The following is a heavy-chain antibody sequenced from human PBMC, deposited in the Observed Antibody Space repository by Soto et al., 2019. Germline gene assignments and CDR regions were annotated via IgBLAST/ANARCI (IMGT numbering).Heavy chain of an antibody. CDR1: GGSISSTGHY. V-gene: IGHV4-39*02. J-gene: IGHJ4*02. D-gene: IGHD2-21*02. Sequence: QLQLQESGPGLVKPSETLSLTCSVSGGSISSTGHYWGWIRQPPGKGLEWIGNIYYAGSPYYNPSLKRRLTISVETSKTHFSLALTSVTAADTAVYYCARLMGVVTVDYWGQGALVTVSS. CDR2: IYYAGSP. CDR3: ARLMGVVTVDY.